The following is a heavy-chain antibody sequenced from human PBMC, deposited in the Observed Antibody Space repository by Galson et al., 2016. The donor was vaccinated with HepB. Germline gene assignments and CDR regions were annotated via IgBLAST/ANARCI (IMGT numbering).Heavy chain of an antibody. CDR3: ARHGYFRSGAYCSTYYFGRDV. D-gene: IGHD3-22*01. J-gene: IGHJ6*02. CDR1: GYSFISYW. V-gene: IGHV5-51*01. Sequence: QSGAEVKKPGESLKISCKGSGYSFISYWIGWGRQMPGKGLEWMGIIYPADSETRYSPSFRDQVTISADNSVNTAYLQWSSLKASDTAGYFWARHGYFRSGAYCSTYYFGRDVWSQGTTVTVSS. CDR2: IYPADSET.